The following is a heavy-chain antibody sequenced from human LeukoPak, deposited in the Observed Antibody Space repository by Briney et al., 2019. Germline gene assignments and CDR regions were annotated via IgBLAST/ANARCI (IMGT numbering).Heavy chain of an antibody. J-gene: IGHJ6*02. CDR3: ATSAVTAIQFTSFYYYGMDV. D-gene: IGHD2-21*02. Sequence: ASVKVSCKASGYTFTSYDINWVRQATGQGLEWMGWMNPNSGNTGYAQKFQGRVTMTRNTSISTAYMELSSLRSEDTAVYYCATSAVTAIQFTSFYYYGMDVWGQGTTVTVSS. CDR1: GYTFTSYD. CDR2: MNPNSGNT. V-gene: IGHV1-8*01.